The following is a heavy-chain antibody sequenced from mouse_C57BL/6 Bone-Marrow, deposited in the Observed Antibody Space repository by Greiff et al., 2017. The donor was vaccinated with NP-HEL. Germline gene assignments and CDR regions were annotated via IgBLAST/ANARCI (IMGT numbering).Heavy chain of an antibody. CDR1: GFTFSDYY. V-gene: IGHV5-16*01. J-gene: IGHJ2*01. D-gene: IGHD4-1*01. CDR2: INYDGSST. Sequence: EVKLMESEGGLVQPGSSMKLSCTASGFTFSDYYMAWVRQVPEKGLEWVANINYDGSSTYYLDSLKSRFIISRDNAKNILYLQMSSLKSEDTATYYCARDNWDVNYFDDWGQGTTLTVSS. CDR3: ARDNWDVNYFDD.